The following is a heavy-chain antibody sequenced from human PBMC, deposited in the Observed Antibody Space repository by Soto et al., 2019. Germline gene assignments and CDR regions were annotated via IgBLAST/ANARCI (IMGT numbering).Heavy chain of an antibody. CDR3: AKDRYGSGSYYFFDY. D-gene: IGHD3-10*01. V-gene: IGHV3-30*18. CDR1: GFTFSSYG. CDR2: ISYDGSNK. Sequence: QVQLVESGGGVVQPGRSLRLSCAASGFTFSSYGMHWVRQAPGKGLEWVAVISYDGSNKYYADSVKGRFTISGDNSKNTLYLQMNSLRAEDTAVYYCAKDRYGSGSYYFFDYWGQGTLVTVSS. J-gene: IGHJ4*02.